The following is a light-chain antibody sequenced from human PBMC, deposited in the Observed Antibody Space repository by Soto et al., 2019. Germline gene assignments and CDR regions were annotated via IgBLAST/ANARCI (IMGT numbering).Light chain of an antibody. CDR2: GAK. CDR1: QAISNY. CDR3: LQHNSFPWT. J-gene: IGKJ1*01. V-gene: IGKV1-17*01. Sequence: DIQMTQSPSFLSASVGDRVTITCRASQAISNYLNWYQQKPGKAPNLLIFGAKTLQSGVPSRFSGSGYGTDFTLTITTLQPEDFATYYCLQHNSFPWTFGQGTKVDIK.